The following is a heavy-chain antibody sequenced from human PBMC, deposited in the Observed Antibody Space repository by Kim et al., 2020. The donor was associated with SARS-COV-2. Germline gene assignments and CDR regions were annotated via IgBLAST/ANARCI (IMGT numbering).Heavy chain of an antibody. CDR1: GFTFSDYA. CDR3: AREGRGSFDY. V-gene: IGHV3-30-3*01. CDR2: ISYDGSKK. D-gene: IGHD2-15*01. Sequence: GGSLRLSCEASGFTFSDYAMHWVRQAPGKGLEWVAVISYDGSKKYYADSVKGRFTISRDNSKNTLYFQINSLRTEDTAVYYCAREGRGSFDYWGQGTLVTVSS. J-gene: IGHJ4*02.